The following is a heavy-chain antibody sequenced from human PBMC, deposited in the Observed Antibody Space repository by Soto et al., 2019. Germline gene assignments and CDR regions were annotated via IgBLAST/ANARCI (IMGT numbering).Heavy chain of an antibody. J-gene: IGHJ4*02. V-gene: IGHV3-74*01. CDR2: INSDGTTA. CDR1: GFTFSSYW. D-gene: IGHD2-2*01. CDR3: ARGLYHKYGQDY. Sequence: PGGSLRLSCAASGFTFSSYWMHWVRQAPGKGLVWVSRINSDGTTANFADSVKGRFTISRDNTQNTPFLQMNGLRAEDTAVYYCARGLYHKYGQDYWGRGTLVTVSS.